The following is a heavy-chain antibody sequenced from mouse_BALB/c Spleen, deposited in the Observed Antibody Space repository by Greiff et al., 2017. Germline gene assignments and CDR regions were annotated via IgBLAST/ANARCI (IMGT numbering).Heavy chain of an antibody. D-gene: IGHD1-1*01. Sequence: VQLQESGAELVKPGASVKLSCKASGYTFTSYYMYWVKQRPGQGLEWIGEINPSNGGTNFNEKFKSKATLTVDKSSSTAYMQLSSLTSEDSAVYYCILLRDYYAIDYWGQGTSVTVSA. J-gene: IGHJ4*01. CDR2: INPSNGGT. CDR3: ILLRDYYAIDY. CDR1: GYTFTSYY. V-gene: IGHV1S81*02.